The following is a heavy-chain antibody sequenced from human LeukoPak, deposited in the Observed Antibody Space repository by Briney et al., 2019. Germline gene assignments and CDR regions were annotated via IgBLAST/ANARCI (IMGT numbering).Heavy chain of an antibody. J-gene: IGHJ3*02. CDR1: GGSISSSSYY. CDR2: IYCSGST. V-gene: IGHV4-39*07. D-gene: IGHD3-10*01. Sequence: PSETLSLTCTVSGGSISSSSYYWGWIRQPPGKGLEWIGSIYCSGSTYYNPSLKSRVTISVDTSKNQFSLKLSSVTAADTAVYYCARAYYYGSGSYAFDIWGQGTMVTVSS. CDR3: ARAYYYGSGSYAFDI.